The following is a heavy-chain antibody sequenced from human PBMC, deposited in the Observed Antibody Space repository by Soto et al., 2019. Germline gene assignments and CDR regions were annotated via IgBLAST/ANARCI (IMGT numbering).Heavy chain of an antibody. J-gene: IGHJ4*02. CDR3: ARGSSVAPDY. D-gene: IGHD6-19*01. V-gene: IGHV3-21*01. CDR2: ISSSSSHI. CDR1: GFTFSSYS. Sequence: PGGSLRLSCAASGFTFSSYSMNWVRQAPGKGLEWVSSISSSSSHIYYADSVKGRFTISRDNAKNSLYLQMNSLRARDTAVYYCARGSSVAPDYWGQGTLVTVSS.